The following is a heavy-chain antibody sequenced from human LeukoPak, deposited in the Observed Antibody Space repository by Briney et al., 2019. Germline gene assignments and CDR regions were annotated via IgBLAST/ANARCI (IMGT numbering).Heavy chain of an antibody. V-gene: IGHV3-53*05. J-gene: IGHJ4*02. CDR1: GFTVSSNY. CDR2: IYSGGST. D-gene: IGHD4-17*01. CDR3: ARALGQHGDSSY. Sequence: GGSLRLSCAASGFTVSSNYMSWVRQAPGKGLEWVSVIYSGGSTYYADSVKGRFTISRDNSKNTLYLQMNSLRSDDTAVYYCARALGQHGDSSYWGQGTLVTVSS.